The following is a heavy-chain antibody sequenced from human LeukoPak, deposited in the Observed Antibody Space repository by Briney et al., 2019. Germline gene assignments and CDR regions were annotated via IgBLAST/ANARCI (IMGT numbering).Heavy chain of an antibody. J-gene: IGHJ6*02. D-gene: IGHD1-1*01. V-gene: IGHV4-34*01. CDR1: GGSFSGYY. CDR2: INHSGST. CDR3: ASFHLDPPPPHYYYGMDV. Sequence: SETLSRTCAVYGGSFSGYYWSWIRQPPGKGLEWIGEINHSGSTNYNPSLKSRVTISVDTSKNQFSLKLSSVTAADTAVYYCASFHLDPPPPHYYYGMDVWGQGTTVTVSS.